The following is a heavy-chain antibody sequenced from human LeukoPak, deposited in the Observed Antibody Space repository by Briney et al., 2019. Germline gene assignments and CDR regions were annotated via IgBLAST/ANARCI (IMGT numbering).Heavy chain of an antibody. CDR3: ARDGWFGDYNWFDP. Sequence: KTGGSLRLSCAASGFTFSSYSMNCVRQAPGKGLEWVSYISSASNTIYYADSVKGRFTISRDNAKNSLYLQMNSLRAEDTAMYYCARDGWFGDYNWFDPWGQGTLVTVSS. CDR2: ISSASNTI. V-gene: IGHV3-48*01. CDR1: GFTFSSYS. D-gene: IGHD3-10*01. J-gene: IGHJ5*02.